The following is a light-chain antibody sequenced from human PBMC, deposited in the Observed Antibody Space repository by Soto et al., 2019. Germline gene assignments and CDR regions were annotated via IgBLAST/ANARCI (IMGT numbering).Light chain of an antibody. CDR2: AIS. J-gene: IGKJ1*01. V-gene: IGKV1-8*01. CDR3: QQDYSYSWT. CDR1: QGISSY. Sequence: AIRITQSPSSFSASPGDRVTIICLASQGISSYLAWYQQRPGKAPKLLIYAISALLSGVPSRFSGSGSGTDFTLTISRVQSEDFATYYCQQDYSYSWTFGQGTKVDIK.